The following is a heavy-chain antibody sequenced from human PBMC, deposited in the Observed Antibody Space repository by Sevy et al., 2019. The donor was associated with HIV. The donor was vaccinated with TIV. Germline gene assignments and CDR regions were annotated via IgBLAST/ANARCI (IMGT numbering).Heavy chain of an antibody. CDR1: GFTFGDYC. CDR3: TRGKEAQSRFDY. Sequence: GGSLRLSCTASGFTFGDYCMSWVRQAPGKGLEWVAFLRSDVYGGTVDHAASVRGRFVISRDESKTIAYLQMNDLKTEDTGVYYCTRGKEAQSRFDYWGQGALVTVSS. D-gene: IGHD3-16*01. V-gene: IGHV3-49*04. CDR2: LRSDVYGGTV. J-gene: IGHJ4*02.